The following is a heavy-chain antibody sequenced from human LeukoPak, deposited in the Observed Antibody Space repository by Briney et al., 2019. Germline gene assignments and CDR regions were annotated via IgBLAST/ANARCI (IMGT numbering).Heavy chain of an antibody. J-gene: IGHJ4*02. Sequence: VASVKVSCKASGGTFSSYAISWVRQVPGQGLEWMGGIIPIFGTANYAQKFQGRVTITADESTSTAYMELSSLRSEDTAVYYCAREPDTAMFDYWGQGTLVTVSS. D-gene: IGHD5-18*01. CDR2: IIPIFGTA. CDR3: AREPDTAMFDY. V-gene: IGHV1-69*01. CDR1: GGTFSSYA.